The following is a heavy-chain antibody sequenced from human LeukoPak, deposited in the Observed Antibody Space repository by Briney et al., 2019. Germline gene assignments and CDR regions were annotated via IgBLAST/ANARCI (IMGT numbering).Heavy chain of an antibody. D-gene: IGHD2-2*01. CDR2: IDPHSGGT. J-gene: IGHJ4*02. CDR3: ARAPGPYTTSRFHY. Sequence: ASVKVSCKTSGYSFIDYYIHWMRQAPGQGLEWVGRIDPHSGGTHYAQKFQVRVTMTRDTSISTVYMELSGLRSDDTAVYYCARAPGPYTTSRFHYRGQGTLVTVSS. CDR1: GYSFIDYY. V-gene: IGHV1-2*02.